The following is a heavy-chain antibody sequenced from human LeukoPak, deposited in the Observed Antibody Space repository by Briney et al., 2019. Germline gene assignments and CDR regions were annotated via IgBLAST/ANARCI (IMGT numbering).Heavy chain of an antibody. D-gene: IGHD3-10*01. J-gene: IGHJ6*03. CDR1: GFTFNTYA. CDR3: AREQAIWFGELQYYFYYMDV. CDR2: ISYDGSNH. V-gene: IGHV3-30-3*01. Sequence: GGSLRLSCAASGFTFNTYAMHWLRQAPGKGLEWVATISYDGSNHYYADSVKGRLTIYRDNSKNTMYVQMTSLRTEDTAVYYCAREQAIWFGELQYYFYYMDVWGKGTTVTVSS.